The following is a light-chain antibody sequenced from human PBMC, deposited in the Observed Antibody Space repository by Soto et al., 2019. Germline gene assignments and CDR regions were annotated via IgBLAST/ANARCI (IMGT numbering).Light chain of an antibody. V-gene: IGKV3-11*01. CDR1: QSFRGL. Sequence: EVVLTQSPVTLSLSPGERATLSCRASQSFRGLLAWYPQKPGQAPRLLIYDAYNRATGIPPRFSGSGSGTDFTLTISSLEPEDSAVYYCQQRHMWPITFGQGTRLEIK. J-gene: IGKJ5*01. CDR3: QQRHMWPIT. CDR2: DAY.